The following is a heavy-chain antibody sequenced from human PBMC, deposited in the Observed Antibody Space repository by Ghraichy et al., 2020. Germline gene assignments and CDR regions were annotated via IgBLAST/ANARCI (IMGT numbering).Heavy chain of an antibody. CDR3: ARRRGTLYGSGSLDY. Sequence: ESLNISCAASGFTFSSYWMSWVRQAPGKGLEWVANIKQDGSEKYYGGSVKGRFTISRDNAKTSIYLQMNSLRAEDTAVYYCARRRGTLYGSGSLDYWGQGTLVTVSS. CDR2: IKQDGSEK. V-gene: IGHV3-7*03. CDR1: GFTFSSYW. J-gene: IGHJ4*02. D-gene: IGHD3-10*01.